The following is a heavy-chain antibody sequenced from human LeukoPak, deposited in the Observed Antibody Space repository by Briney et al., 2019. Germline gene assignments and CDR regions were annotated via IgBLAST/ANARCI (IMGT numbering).Heavy chain of an antibody. Sequence: PGGSLRLSCAASGFTFSSYGMHWVRQPPGKGPEWIGEINHSGSTNYNPSLKSRVTISVDTSKNQFSLKLSSVTAADTAVYYCARGQRGYSSSWYSGPLGDWFDPWGQGTLVTVSS. J-gene: IGHJ5*02. D-gene: IGHD6-13*01. CDR1: GFTFSSYG. CDR2: INHSGST. CDR3: ARGQRGYSSSWYSGPLGDWFDP. V-gene: IGHV4-34*01.